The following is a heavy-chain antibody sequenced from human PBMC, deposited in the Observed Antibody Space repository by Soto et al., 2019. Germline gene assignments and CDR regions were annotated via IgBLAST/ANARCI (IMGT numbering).Heavy chain of an antibody. Sequence: QVQLVQSGDEVKKPGASVKVSCKASGYIFVNYGIAWVRQAPGQGLEWMGWISPYTGNTHSATKVQGRLTMTTDTSTTTAYMDMGGLTSDDTAVYYCVMVDNYVAPTPQDVLGQGTTVTVSS. CDR3: VMVDNYVAPTPQDV. D-gene: IGHD3-16*01. J-gene: IGHJ6*02. CDR1: GYIFVNYG. CDR2: ISPYTGNT. V-gene: IGHV1-18*01.